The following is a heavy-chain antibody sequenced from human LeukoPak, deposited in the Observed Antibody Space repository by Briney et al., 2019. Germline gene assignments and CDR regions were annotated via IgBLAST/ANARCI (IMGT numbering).Heavy chain of an antibody. Sequence: TSETLSLTCTVSGGSISSYYWSWIRQPPGKGLEWIAYIPDIGSINYNPSLKSRVTISLDTSKNQFSLRLSSVTAADTAVYYCAGHHPRNTVDFWGQGTLVTVSS. CDR3: AGHHPRNTVDF. CDR1: GGSISSYY. V-gene: IGHV4-59*08. D-gene: IGHD2-8*02. J-gene: IGHJ4*02. CDR2: IPDIGSI.